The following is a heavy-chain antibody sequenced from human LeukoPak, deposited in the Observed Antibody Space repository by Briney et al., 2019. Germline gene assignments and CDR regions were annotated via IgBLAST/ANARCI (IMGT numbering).Heavy chain of an antibody. Sequence: PSETLSLTCTVSGGSISSGDYYWSWIRQPPGKGLEWIGYIYYSGSTYYNPSLKSRVTISVDTSKNQFSLKLSSVTAADTAVYYCARAMWRAVGYYFDYWGQGTLVTVSS. CDR2: IYYSGST. V-gene: IGHV4-30-4*01. CDR1: GGSISSGDYY. J-gene: IGHJ4*02. CDR3: ARAMWRAVGYYFDY. D-gene: IGHD6-19*01.